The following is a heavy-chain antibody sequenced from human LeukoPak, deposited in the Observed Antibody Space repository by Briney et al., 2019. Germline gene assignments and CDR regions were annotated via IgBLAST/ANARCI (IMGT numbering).Heavy chain of an antibody. CDR1: GGSISSSSYY. D-gene: IGHD6-19*01. CDR3: ARHYPRIAVAGG. Sequence: PSETLSLTCTVSGGSISSSSYYWGWIRQPPGKGLEWIGSIYYSGSTYYNPSLKSRVTISVDTSKNQFSLKLSSVTAADTALYYCARHYPRIAVAGGWGQGTLVTVSS. CDR2: IYYSGST. V-gene: IGHV4-39*01. J-gene: IGHJ4*02.